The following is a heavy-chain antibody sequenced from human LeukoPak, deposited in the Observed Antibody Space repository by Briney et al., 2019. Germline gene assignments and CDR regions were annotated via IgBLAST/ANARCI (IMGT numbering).Heavy chain of an antibody. V-gene: IGHV4-59*01. J-gene: IGHJ2*01. CDR2: IFYSGDT. D-gene: IGHD2-15*01. Sequence: PSETLSLTCSLSGGSIGTNYWSWIRQPPGKGLEIIGYIFYSGDTHYNPSLESRLSMSTDTAKTQFSLKLTSVTAADTAVYYCARDPGWGLRYFDLWGRGALVTVSS. CDR1: GGSIGTNY. CDR3: ARDPGWGLRYFDL.